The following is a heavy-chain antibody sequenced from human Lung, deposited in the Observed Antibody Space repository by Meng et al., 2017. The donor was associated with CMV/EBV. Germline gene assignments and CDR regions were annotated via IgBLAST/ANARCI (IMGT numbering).Heavy chain of an antibody. CDR3: ARGSRDEAFQH. J-gene: IGHJ1*01. CDR2: IYTSGST. V-gene: IGHV4-4*07. D-gene: IGHD5-24*01. CDR1: GCSISSYY. Sequence: QGQLQESGPGLVKPSDTLSRPCPVSGCSISSYYWSWIRQPAGKGLEWIGRIYTSGSTNYNPSLKSRVTMSVDTSKNQFSLKLSSVTAADTAVYYCARGSRDEAFQHWGQGTLVTVSS.